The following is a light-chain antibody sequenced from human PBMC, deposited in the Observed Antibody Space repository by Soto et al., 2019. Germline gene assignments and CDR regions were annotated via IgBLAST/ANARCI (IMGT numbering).Light chain of an antibody. V-gene: IGKV3-20*01. CDR3: QQYGRSPRIT. J-gene: IGKJ5*01. CDR1: QSVSSGY. Sequence: IVLTQSPATLSESPGERATLSCRASQSVSSGYLPWYQQKPRQAPRLVISGAYRRATGIPDRFSGSGSGTDFTLTISSLEPEDFTVYYCQQYGRSPRITFGQGTRLEI. CDR2: GAY.